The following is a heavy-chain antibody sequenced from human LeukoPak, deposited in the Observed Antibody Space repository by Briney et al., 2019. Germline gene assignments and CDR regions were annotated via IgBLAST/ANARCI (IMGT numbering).Heavy chain of an antibody. J-gene: IGHJ4*02. D-gene: IGHD1-26*01. V-gene: IGHV6-1*01. Sequence: SQTLPLTCVISGDSVSSNSAAWNWIRQSPSRGLEWLGRTYYRSKWYYHYAVSMKSRITVNPDTSKNQFSLQLNSVTPEDTAVYYCARTRDLGPDYWGQGTLVTVSS. CDR3: ARTRDLGPDY. CDR1: GDSVSSNSAA. CDR2: TYYRSKWYY.